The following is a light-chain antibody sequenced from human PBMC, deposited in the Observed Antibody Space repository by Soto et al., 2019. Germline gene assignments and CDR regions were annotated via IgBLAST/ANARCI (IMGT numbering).Light chain of an antibody. J-gene: IGKJ5*01. V-gene: IGKV3-11*01. Sequence: EIVLTQSPATLSLSPVERATLSGRASQSVSRYLAWYQQKPGQAPRLLIYDASNRATGIPARFSGSGSGTDFTLTISSLEPEGFAVYYCQQRSNWPITFGQGTRWRL. CDR3: QQRSNWPIT. CDR2: DAS. CDR1: QSVSRY.